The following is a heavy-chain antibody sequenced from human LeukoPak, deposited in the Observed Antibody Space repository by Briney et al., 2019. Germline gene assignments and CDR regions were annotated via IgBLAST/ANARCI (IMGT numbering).Heavy chain of an antibody. CDR1: GGSISSYY. CDR3: ARVRYSYFFDY. D-gene: IGHD5-18*01. Sequence: SETLSLTCTVSGGSISSYYWSWIRQPPGKGLEWIGYIYYSGSTNYNPSLKSRVTISVDTSKNQFSLKLSSVTAADTAGYYCARVRYSYFFDYWGQGTMVTVSS. V-gene: IGHV4-59*01. CDR2: IYYSGST. J-gene: IGHJ4*02.